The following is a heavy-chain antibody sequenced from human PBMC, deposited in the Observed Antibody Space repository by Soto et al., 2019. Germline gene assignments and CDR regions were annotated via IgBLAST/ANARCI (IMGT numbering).Heavy chain of an antibody. V-gene: IGHV1-69*13. CDR3: ASSRMTTVTTYYFDT. Sequence: SVKVSCKASGGTFSSYAISWVRQAPGQGLEWMGGIIPIFGTANYAQKFQGRVTITADESTSTAYMELSSLRSEDTAVYYCASSRMTTVTTYYFDTGAREPWSPSPQ. D-gene: IGHD4-17*01. CDR2: IIPIFGTA. J-gene: IGHJ4*02. CDR1: GGTFSSYA.